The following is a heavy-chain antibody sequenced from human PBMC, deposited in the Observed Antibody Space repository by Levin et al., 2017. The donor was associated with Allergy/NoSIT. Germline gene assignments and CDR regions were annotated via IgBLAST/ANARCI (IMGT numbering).Heavy chain of an antibody. CDR3: TGGHGGLDP. D-gene: IGHD3-16*01. V-gene: IGHV1-2*02. Sequence: RASVKVSCKASGYSFTDYYLHWVRQAPGQGLEWMGWINPNNGDTNYAQKFQGRVIMTRDTSISTAYMEMSRLTSDDTALYYCTGGHGGLDPWGPGTLVTVSS. CDR1: GYSFTDYY. CDR2: INPNNGDT. J-gene: IGHJ5*02.